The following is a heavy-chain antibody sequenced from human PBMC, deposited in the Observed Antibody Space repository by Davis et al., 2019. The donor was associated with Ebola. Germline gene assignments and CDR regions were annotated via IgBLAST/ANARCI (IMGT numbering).Heavy chain of an antibody. CDR3: AKSTVAVA. Sequence: PGGSLRLSCAASRFTFSIYPMHWVRQAPGKGLEWVAVISKDGSNKFYADSVKGRFTISRDNSKNTVSLEMNSLRTEDTAVYYCAKSTVAVAWGQGTLVIVSS. J-gene: IGHJ5*02. CDR1: RFTFSIYP. V-gene: IGHV3-30-3*02. D-gene: IGHD6-19*01. CDR2: ISKDGSNK.